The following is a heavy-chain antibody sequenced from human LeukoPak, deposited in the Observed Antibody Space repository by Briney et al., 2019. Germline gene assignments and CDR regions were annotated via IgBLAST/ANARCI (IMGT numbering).Heavy chain of an antibody. CDR1: GFTFSSYG. CDR3: AKAGEYCSGGSCYRLLNWFDP. CDR2: ISYDGSNK. J-gene: IGHJ5*02. D-gene: IGHD2-15*01. Sequence: GRSLRLSCAASGFTFSSYGMHWVRQAPGKGLEWVAVISYDGSNKYYADSVKGRFTISRDNSKNTLYLQMNSLRAEDTAVYYCAKAGEYCSGGSCYRLLNWFDPWGQGTLVTVSS. V-gene: IGHV3-30*18.